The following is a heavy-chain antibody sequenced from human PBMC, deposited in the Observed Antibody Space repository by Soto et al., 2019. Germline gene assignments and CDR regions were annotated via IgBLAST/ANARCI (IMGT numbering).Heavy chain of an antibody. CDR3: AKDIPPRLRLVVVPAAIWFDP. J-gene: IGHJ5*02. V-gene: IGHV3-23*01. D-gene: IGHD2-2*01. CDR1: GFTFSSYA. CDR2: ISGSGGST. Sequence: GGSLRLSCAASGFTFSSYAMSWVRQAPGKGLEWVSAISGSGGSTYYADSVKGRFTISRDNSKNTLYLQMNSLRAEDTAVYYCAKDIPPRLRLVVVPAAIWFDPWGQGTLVTVSS.